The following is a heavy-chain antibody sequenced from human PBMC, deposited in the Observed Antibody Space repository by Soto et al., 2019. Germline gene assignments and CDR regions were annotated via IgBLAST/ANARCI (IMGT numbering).Heavy chain of an antibody. CDR2: ISHHSDYI. J-gene: IGHJ6*01. D-gene: IGHD3-16*01. Sequence: RLSCASPGFTFASYNMLCVRQAPGDGLERVASISHHSDYIYYADSVKDRFTVSRDNAKNSLFLEITILRDEDTAVHYCARGGGAERQTYGDSYHYLRNDVWGQGTTVTVSS. V-gene: IGHV3-21*01. CDR1: GFTFASYN. CDR3: ARGGGAERQTYGDSYHYLRNDV.